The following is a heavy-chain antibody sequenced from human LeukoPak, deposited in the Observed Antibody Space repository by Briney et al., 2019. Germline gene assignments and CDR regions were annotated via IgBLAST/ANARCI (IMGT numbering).Heavy chain of an antibody. CDR2: ISTYNGNT. CDR1: GYTFTSSG. V-gene: IGHV1-18*01. D-gene: IGHD3-3*01. CDR3: ARGPILRFLEWSQRYYYYMDV. J-gene: IGHJ6*03. Sequence: GASVKVSCKASGYTFTSSGISWVRQAPGHGLEWMGWISTYNGNTNYAQKLQGRVTITADKSTSTAYMELSSLRSEDTAVYYCARGPILRFLEWSQRYYYYMDVWGKGTTVTVSS.